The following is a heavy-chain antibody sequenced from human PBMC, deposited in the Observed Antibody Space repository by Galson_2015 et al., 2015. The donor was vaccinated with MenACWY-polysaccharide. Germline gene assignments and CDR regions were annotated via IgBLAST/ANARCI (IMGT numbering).Heavy chain of an antibody. D-gene: IGHD3-10*01. CDR1: AGPFPGRQ. V-gene: IGHV4-34*01. J-gene: IGHJ6*02. CDR3: ASGYLGSGSYWGGRGALDV. CDR2: ISHRGST. Sequence: LSLTCAVSAGPFPGRQWAWIRQPPGRGLEWIGEISHRGSTKYNPSVQSRVSISLDASNSQFSLKLTSVTAADTALYYCASGYLGSGSYWGGRGALDVWGQGTTVTVSS.